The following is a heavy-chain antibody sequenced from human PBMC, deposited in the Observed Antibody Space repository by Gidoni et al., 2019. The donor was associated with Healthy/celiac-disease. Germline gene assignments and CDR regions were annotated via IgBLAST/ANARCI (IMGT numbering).Heavy chain of an antibody. Sequence: QVQLVQSGAEVKKPGSSVKVSCKASGGTFSSYAISWVRQAPGQGLEWMGRIIPILGIANYAQKFQGRVTITADKFTSTAYMELSSLRSEDTAVYYCASGFADFWSGYPGWFDPWGQGTLVTVSS. CDR3: ASGFADFWSGYPGWFDP. D-gene: IGHD3-3*01. CDR1: GGTFSSYA. J-gene: IGHJ5*02. CDR2: IIPILGIA. V-gene: IGHV1-69*04.